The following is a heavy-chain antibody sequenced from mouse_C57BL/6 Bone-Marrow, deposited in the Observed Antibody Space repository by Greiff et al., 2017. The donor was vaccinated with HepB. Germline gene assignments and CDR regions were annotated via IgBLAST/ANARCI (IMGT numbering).Heavy chain of an antibody. J-gene: IGHJ3*01. Sequence: QVQLKQPGAELVKPGASVKVSCKASGYTFTSYWMHWVKQRPGQGLEWIGRIHPSDSDTNSNQKFKGKATLTVDKSSSTAYMQLSSLTSEDSAVYYCAIVPNYYGSSPWLAYGGQGALDTVSA. CDR1: GYTFTSYW. V-gene: IGHV1-74*01. CDR2: IHPSDSDT. D-gene: IGHD1-1*01. CDR3: AIVPNYYGSSPWLAY.